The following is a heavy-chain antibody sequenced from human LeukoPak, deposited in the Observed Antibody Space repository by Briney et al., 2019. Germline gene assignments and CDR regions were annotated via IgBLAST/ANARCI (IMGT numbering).Heavy chain of an antibody. D-gene: IGHD1-1*01. CDR3: VRSDDGTGFDSSGDNRYADKAFDL. Sequence: ASVKVSCRASGYAFMYHDINWVRQASGHGLQWLGWMNPGNGNTGYAQTFQGRVTMTRDTSISTAYMQLTDLTSEDTAMYYCVRSDDGTGFDSSGDNRYADKAFDLWGQGTLVTVSS. V-gene: IGHV1-8*01. CDR2: MNPGNGNT. CDR1: GYAFMYHD. J-gene: IGHJ3*01.